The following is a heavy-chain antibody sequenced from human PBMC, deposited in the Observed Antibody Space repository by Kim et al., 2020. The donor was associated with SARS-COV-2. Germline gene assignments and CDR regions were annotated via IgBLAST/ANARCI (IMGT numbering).Heavy chain of an antibody. D-gene: IGHD4-17*01. CDR2: ISGSGGST. CDR1: GFTFSSYA. V-gene: IGHV3-23*01. Sequence: GGSPRLSCAASGFTFSSYAMSWVRQAPGKGLEWVSAISGSGGSTYYADSVKGRFTISRDNSKNTLYLQMNSLRAEDTAVYYCAKDLSYGDYGVWYFDLWGRGTLVTVSS. CDR3: AKDLSYGDYGVWYFDL. J-gene: IGHJ2*01.